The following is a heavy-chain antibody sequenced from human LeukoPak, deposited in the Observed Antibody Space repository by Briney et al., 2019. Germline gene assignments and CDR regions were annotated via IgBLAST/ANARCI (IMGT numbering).Heavy chain of an antibody. J-gene: IGHJ5*02. Sequence: GASVEVSCKASGYTFTGYYMHWVRQAPGQGLEWMGWINPNSGGTNYAQKFQGRVTMTRDTSISTAYMELSRLRSDDTAVYYCARGWGYCTNGVCYTYWFDPWGQGTLVTVSS. CDR1: GYTFTGYY. CDR2: INPNSGGT. V-gene: IGHV1-2*02. CDR3: ARGWGYCTNGVCYTYWFDP. D-gene: IGHD2-8*01.